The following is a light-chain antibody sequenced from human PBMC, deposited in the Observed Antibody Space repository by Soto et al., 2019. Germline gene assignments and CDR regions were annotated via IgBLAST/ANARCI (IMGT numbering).Light chain of an antibody. Sequence: QSVLTQPPSASGTPGQRVTISCSGSSSNIGSNYVYWYQQVPGTAPKVLIYRNDQRPSGVPDRFSASKSGPSASLAIGGLRSEDEADYYWAAWDDRLSGRVFGGGTKLTVL. CDR2: RND. CDR1: SSNIGSNY. V-gene: IGLV1-47*01. J-gene: IGLJ3*02. CDR3: AAWDDRLSGRV.